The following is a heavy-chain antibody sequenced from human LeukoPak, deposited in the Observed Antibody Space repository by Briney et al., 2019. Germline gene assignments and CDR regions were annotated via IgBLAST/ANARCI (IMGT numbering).Heavy chain of an antibody. Sequence: GGSLRLSCAASGFTFSSYAMSWVRQAPGKGLEWVSAISGSGGSTYYADSVKGRFTISRDNSKKTLNLQMNSLRAEDTAVYHCAKVGYGDYGLDYWGQGTLVTVSS. D-gene: IGHD4-17*01. CDR3: AKVGYGDYGLDY. CDR2: ISGSGGST. V-gene: IGHV3-23*01. J-gene: IGHJ4*02. CDR1: GFTFSSYA.